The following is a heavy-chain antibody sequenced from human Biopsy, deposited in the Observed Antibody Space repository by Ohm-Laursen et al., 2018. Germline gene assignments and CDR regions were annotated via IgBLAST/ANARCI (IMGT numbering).Heavy chain of an antibody. V-gene: IGHV4-61*01. J-gene: IGHJ4*02. D-gene: IGHD6-19*01. CDR2: IYSGGNT. CDR3: ARGRRTSGWPYFAN. CDR1: GDSLSSGPDN. Sequence: SQTLSLTCAVSGDSLSSGPDNWSWLRQPPGQGLEYIGFIYSGGNTTYNPSLQNRVTMSVDTSKNQFSLKLSSVIAADTAVYYCARGRRTSGWPYFANWGQGTLVIVSS.